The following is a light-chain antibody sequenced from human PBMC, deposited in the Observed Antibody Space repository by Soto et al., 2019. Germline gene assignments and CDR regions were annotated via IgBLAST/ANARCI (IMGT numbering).Light chain of an antibody. Sequence: DIQMTQSPSSLSASVGDRVTITCRASQGISNYLAWYQHKPGKVPNLLIYAASTLQSGVPSRFSGSGSGTDFTLTISSLQPEDVATYYCQKYNSAPRTLGQGTKVDIK. CDR1: QGISNY. CDR3: QKYNSAPRT. J-gene: IGKJ1*01. V-gene: IGKV1-27*01. CDR2: AAS.